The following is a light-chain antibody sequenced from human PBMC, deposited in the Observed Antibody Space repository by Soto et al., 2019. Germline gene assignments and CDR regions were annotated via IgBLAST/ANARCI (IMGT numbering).Light chain of an antibody. CDR2: GAS. CDR1: QSVSSSY. CDR3: QQYGSSPT. J-gene: IGKJ2*01. Sequence: EIVLTQSPGPLSLSPGERATLSCRASQSVSSSYLAWYQQKPGQAPRLLIYGASSRATGIPDRFSGSGSGTDFTITISRLEPEDFALYYCQQYGSSPTFGQGTKLEIK. V-gene: IGKV3-20*01.